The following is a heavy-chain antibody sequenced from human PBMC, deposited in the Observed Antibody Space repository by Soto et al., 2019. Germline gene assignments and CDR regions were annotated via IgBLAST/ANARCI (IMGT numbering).Heavy chain of an antibody. D-gene: IGHD2-15*01. V-gene: IGHV3-48*02. CDR1: GFTFSSYS. CDR2: ISSSSSTI. J-gene: IGHJ4*02. CDR3: ARDVMVVAAGLFDY. Sequence: GESLKISCAASGFTFSSYSMNWVRQAPGKGLEWVSYISSSSSTIYYADSVKGRFTISRDNAKNSLYLQMNSLRDEDTAVYYCARDVMVVAAGLFDYWGQGTLVTVSS.